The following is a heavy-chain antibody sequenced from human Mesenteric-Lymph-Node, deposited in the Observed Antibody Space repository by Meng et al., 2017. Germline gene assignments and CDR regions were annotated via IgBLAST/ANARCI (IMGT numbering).Heavy chain of an antibody. CDR1: GSTSSNAW. Sequence: GGSLRPSFAPSGSTSSNAWIIWACQAPGKGLEWVGRIKSITDGGTTDYVAPVKGRFTNSRDDSKNTLYLKINSQKTEDKAVYYCTTDPGALTYYCESSGYLLKYYFDYWGQRTLVTVSS. D-gene: IGHD3-22*01. CDR3: TTDPGALTYYCESSGYLLKYYFDY. J-gene: IGHJ4*02. V-gene: IGHV3-15*01. CDR2: IKSITDGGTT.